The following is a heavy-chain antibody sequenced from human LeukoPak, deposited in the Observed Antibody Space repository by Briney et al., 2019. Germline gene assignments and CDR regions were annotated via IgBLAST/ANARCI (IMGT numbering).Heavy chain of an antibody. Sequence: GGSLRLSCAASGFTFDDYAMHWVRQAPGKGLEWVSGISRNSGSIGYADSVKGRFTISRDNAKNSLYLQMNSLRAEDTALYYCAKDGTYYYDSSGYWGYFDYWGQGTLVTVSS. D-gene: IGHD3-22*01. V-gene: IGHV3-9*01. CDR3: AKDGTYYYDSSGYWGYFDY. J-gene: IGHJ4*02. CDR2: ISRNSGSI. CDR1: GFTFDDYA.